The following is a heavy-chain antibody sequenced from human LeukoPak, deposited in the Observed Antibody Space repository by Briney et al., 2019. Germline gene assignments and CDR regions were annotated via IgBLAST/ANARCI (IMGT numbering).Heavy chain of an antibody. Sequence: PSETLSLTCTVSGGSISNGNYYWDWIRQPPGKGLEWIGSIYYSGSTNYNPSLKSRVTISVDTSKNQFSLKLSSVTAADTAVYYCANPSPGFDPWGQGTLVTVSS. CDR2: IYYSGST. CDR3: ANPSPGFDP. CDR1: GGSISNGNYY. V-gene: IGHV4-39*07. J-gene: IGHJ5*02.